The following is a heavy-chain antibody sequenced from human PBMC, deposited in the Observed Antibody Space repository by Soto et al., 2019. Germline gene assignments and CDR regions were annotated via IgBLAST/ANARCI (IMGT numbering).Heavy chain of an antibody. V-gene: IGHV3-23*01. CDR3: ANLLDPYYFDY. J-gene: IGHJ4*02. D-gene: IGHD1-1*01. Sequence: GWSLRLSCASSVFTFINYAMSWVRQAPGKGLEWVSDISSDAGSTYYADSVKGRFTISRDNSKNTLYLQMNSLRAEDTALYYCANLLDPYYFDYWGQGTLVTVSS. CDR1: VFTFINYA. CDR2: ISSDAGST.